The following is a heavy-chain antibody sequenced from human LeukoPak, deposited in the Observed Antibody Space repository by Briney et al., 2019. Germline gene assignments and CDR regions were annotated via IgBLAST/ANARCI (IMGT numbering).Heavy chain of an antibody. Sequence: GGSLRLSCAASGFTFSNYWMGWVRQAPGKRPEWVANMNIDGSEKYYADSVKGRFSISRDNARNSVYLQMASLRVEDTAVYYCARDPVEWELLLDYWGQGTLVTVSS. CDR2: MNIDGSEK. D-gene: IGHD1-26*01. V-gene: IGHV3-7*01. CDR1: GFTFSNYW. CDR3: ARDPVEWELLLDY. J-gene: IGHJ4*02.